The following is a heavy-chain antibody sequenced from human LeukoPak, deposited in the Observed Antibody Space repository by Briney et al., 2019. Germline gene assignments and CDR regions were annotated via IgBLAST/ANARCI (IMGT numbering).Heavy chain of an antibody. Sequence: GGSLRLSCAASGFTFSSYGMHWVRQAPGKGLEWVAVIWYDGSNKYYADSVKGRFTISRDNSKNTLYLQMNSLRAEDTAVYYCARDLSEIDSSGYSDAFDIWGQGTMVTVSS. D-gene: IGHD3-22*01. V-gene: IGHV3-33*01. J-gene: IGHJ3*02. CDR3: ARDLSEIDSSGYSDAFDI. CDR1: GFTFSSYG. CDR2: IWYDGSNK.